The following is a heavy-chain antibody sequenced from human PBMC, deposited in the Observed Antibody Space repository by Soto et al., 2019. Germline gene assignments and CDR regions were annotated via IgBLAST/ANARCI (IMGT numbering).Heavy chain of an antibody. J-gene: IGHJ4*02. V-gene: IGHV4-39*01. CDR3: ARHFLSGSGLSDFDY. D-gene: IGHD6-19*01. CDR1: GGSISSSSYY. CDR2: IYYSGST. Sequence: QLQLQESGPGLVKPSETLSLTCTVSGGSISSSSYYWGWIRQPPGKGLEWIGSIYYSGSTYYNPSLKSRVTISVDTSKNQFSLKLSSVTAADTAVYYCARHFLSGSGLSDFDYWGQGTLVTVSS.